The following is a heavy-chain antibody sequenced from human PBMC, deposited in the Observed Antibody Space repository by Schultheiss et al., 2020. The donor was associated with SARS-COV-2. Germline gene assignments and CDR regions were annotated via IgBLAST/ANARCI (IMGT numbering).Heavy chain of an antibody. Sequence: SETLSLTCTVSGGSISSGGYYWSWIRQHPGKGLEWIGYIYYSGSTYYSPSLKSRVTISADRSKNQFSLNLTSVTAADTAVYYCARSTVLRDGSYYHYYGMDVWGQGTTVTVSS. CDR2: IYYSGST. CDR1: GGSISSGGYY. V-gene: IGHV4-31*03. J-gene: IGHJ6*02. D-gene: IGHD5-24*01. CDR3: ARSTVLRDGSYYHYYGMDV.